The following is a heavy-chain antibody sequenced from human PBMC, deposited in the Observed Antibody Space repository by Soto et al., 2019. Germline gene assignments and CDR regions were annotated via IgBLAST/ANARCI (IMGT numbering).Heavy chain of an antibody. V-gene: IGHV1-2*02. J-gene: IGHJ4*02. CDR2: INPNSGGT. D-gene: IGHD3-10*01. CDR3: ARTSIGWFGELLIDY. CDR1: GYTFTGYY. Sequence: ASVKVSCKASGYTFTGYYMHWVRQAPGQGREWMGWINPNSGGTNYAQKFQGRVTMTRDTSISTAYMELSRLRSDDTAVYYCARTSIGWFGELLIDYLGQGTLCTVSS.